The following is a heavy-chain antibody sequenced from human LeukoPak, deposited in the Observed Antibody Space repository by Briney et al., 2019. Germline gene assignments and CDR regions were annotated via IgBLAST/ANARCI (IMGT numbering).Heavy chain of an antibody. CDR1: GFTFSSDS. CDR3: ARGGDGYSRFDP. D-gene: IGHD5-24*01. V-gene: IGHV3-48*04. CDR2: ISKNSDLK. Sequence: GGSLRLSCAASGFTFSSDSMNWVRQAPGKGLEWVSYISKNSDLKSHADSVKGRFTIFRDNAKNSLFLQMNSLRVEDTAVYYCARGGDGYSRFDPWGQGTLVTVSS. J-gene: IGHJ5*02.